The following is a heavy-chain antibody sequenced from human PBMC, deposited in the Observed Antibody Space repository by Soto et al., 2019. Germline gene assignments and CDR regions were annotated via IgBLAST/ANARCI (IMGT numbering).Heavy chain of an antibody. CDR1: GHTFTSYA. CDR3: ARGPYSSSWLVFDY. J-gene: IGHJ4*02. CDR2: INAGNGNT. V-gene: IGHV1-3*01. Sequence: ASVKVSCKASGHTFTSYAMHWVRQAPGQRLEWMGWINAGNGNTKYSQKFQGRVTITADESTSTAYMELSSLRSEDTAVYYCARGPYSSSWLVFDYWGQGTLVSVSS. D-gene: IGHD6-13*01.